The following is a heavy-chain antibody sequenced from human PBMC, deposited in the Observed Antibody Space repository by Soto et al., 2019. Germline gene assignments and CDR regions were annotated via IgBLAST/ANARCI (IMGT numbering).Heavy chain of an antibody. V-gene: IGHV1-69*02. CDR3: ARRGSYGSHFDY. CDR2: IIPILGIA. D-gene: IGHD3-16*01. Sequence: QVQLVQSGAEVKKPGSSVKVSCKASGGTFSSYTISWVRQAPGQGLEWMGRIIPILGIANYAQKFQGRVTITADKSTSTAYMELSSLRSEDTAVYYCARRGSYGSHFDYWCQGTLVTVSS. CDR1: GGTFSSYT. J-gene: IGHJ4*02.